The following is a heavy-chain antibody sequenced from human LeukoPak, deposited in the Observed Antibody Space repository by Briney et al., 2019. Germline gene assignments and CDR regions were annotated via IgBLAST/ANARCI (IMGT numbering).Heavy chain of an antibody. D-gene: IGHD6-25*01. V-gene: IGHV4-34*01. Sequence: SETLSLTCAVYGGSFSGYYWSWIRQPPGKGLEWIGEINHSGSTNYNPSLKSRVTISVDTSKNQFSLKLTSVTAADTAVYYCASSAAVDDAFDIWGQGTMVTVSS. J-gene: IGHJ3*02. CDR1: GGSFSGYY. CDR3: ASSAAVDDAFDI. CDR2: INHSGST.